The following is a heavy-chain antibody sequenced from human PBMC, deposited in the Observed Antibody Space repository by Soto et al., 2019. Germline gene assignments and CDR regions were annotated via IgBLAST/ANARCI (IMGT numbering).Heavy chain of an antibody. Sequence: SETLSLTCIVSGGSISRGGYYWSWIRQHPGKGLEWIGYIYYSGSTYYNPSLKSRVTISVDTSKNQFSLKLSSVTAADTAVYYCVRELGGGYMDVWGKGTTVT. CDR3: VRELGGGYMDV. CDR1: GGSISRGGYY. V-gene: IGHV4-31*03. D-gene: IGHD2-15*01. CDR2: IYYSGST. J-gene: IGHJ6*03.